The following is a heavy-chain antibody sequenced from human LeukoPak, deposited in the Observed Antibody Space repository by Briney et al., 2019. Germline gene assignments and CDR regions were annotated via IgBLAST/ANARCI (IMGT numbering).Heavy chain of an antibody. V-gene: IGHV1-46*01. D-gene: IGHD2-2*02. CDR1: GYTFTSYY. CDR3: ARDSFRYCSSTSCYRFGY. Sequence: ASVKVSCKASGYTFTSYYMHWVRRAPGQGLEWMGIINPSGGSTSYAQKFQGRVTMTRDTSTSTVYMELSSLRAEDTAVYYCARDSFRYCSSTSCYRFGYWGQGTLVTVSS. CDR2: INPSGGST. J-gene: IGHJ4*02.